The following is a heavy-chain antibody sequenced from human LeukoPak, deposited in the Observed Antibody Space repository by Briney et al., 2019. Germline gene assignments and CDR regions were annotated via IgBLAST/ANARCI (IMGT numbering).Heavy chain of an antibody. Sequence: ASVKVSCKVSGYTLTELSMHRVRQAPGKGLEWMGGFDPEDGETIYAQKFQGRVTMTEDTSTDTAYMELSSLRSEDTAVYYCATELYGDYVYNYWGQGTLVTASS. V-gene: IGHV1-24*01. CDR2: FDPEDGET. CDR3: ATELYGDYVYNY. J-gene: IGHJ4*02. D-gene: IGHD4-17*01. CDR1: GYTLTELS.